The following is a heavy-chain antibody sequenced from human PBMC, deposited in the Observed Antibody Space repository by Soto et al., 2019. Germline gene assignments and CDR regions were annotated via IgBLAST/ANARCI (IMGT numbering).Heavy chain of an antibody. V-gene: IGHV3-53*01. J-gene: IGHJ6*02. D-gene: IGHD4-17*01. Sequence: GGFLRLSCAASGFTVSSNYMSWVRQAPGKGLEWVSVIYSGGSTYYADSVKGRFTISRDNSKNTLYLQMNSLRAEDTAVYYCARQPGGYGDYEGGMDVWGQGTTVTVSS. CDR3: ARQPGGYGDYEGGMDV. CDR2: IYSGGST. CDR1: GFTVSSNY.